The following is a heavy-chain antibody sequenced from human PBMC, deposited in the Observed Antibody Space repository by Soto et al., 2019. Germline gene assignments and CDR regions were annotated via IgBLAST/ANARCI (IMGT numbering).Heavy chain of an antibody. D-gene: IGHD6-13*01. Sequence: ASVKVSCKASGYTFTSYGISWVRQAPGQGLEWMGWISAYNGNTNYAQKLQGRVTMTTDTSTSTAYMELRSLRSDDTAVYYCARDMEYSSSWYGGSYYYGMDVWGQGTTVTVSS. CDR3: ARDMEYSSSWYGGSYYYGMDV. CDR2: ISAYNGNT. J-gene: IGHJ6*02. CDR1: GYTFTSYG. V-gene: IGHV1-18*01.